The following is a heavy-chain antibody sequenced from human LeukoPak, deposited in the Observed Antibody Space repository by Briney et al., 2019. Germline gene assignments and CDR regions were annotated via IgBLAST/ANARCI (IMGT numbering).Heavy chain of an antibody. CDR2: LSTSTTFI. CDR3: ARSPDVVETWFDL. Sequence: PGGSLRLSCAASGFTSTDYYMSWIRQAPGKGLEWVSYLSTSTTFINYADSVRGRFTISRDNAKNSLYLRMNSLRAEDTAVYYCARSPDVVETWFDLWGQGTLVTVSS. D-gene: IGHD2-21*01. V-gene: IGHV3-11*03. J-gene: IGHJ5*02. CDR1: GFTSTDYY.